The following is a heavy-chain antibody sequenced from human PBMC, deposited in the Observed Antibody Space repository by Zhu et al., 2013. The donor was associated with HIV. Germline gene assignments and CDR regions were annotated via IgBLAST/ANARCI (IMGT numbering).Heavy chain of an antibody. J-gene: IGHJ4*02. CDR1: GYTFTSYD. Sequence: QVQLVQSGAEVKKPGASVKVSCKASGYTFTSYDINWVRQATGQGLEWMGWINPKSGGSNYAQKFHGRVTMTRDTSINTVYMELRSLRSDDTAAYYCARDFFYERPGAGYYWGQGTLVIVSS. CDR3: ARDFFYERPGAGYY. V-gene: IGHV1-2*02. CDR2: INPKSGGS. D-gene: IGHD3-22*01.